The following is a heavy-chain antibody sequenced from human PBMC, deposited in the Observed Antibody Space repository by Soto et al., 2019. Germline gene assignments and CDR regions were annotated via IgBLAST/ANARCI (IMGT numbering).Heavy chain of an antibody. Sequence: ASVKVSCKASGYTFTSYYMHWVRQAPGQGLEWMGIINPSGGSTSYAQKFQGRATMTRDRSTSTVYMEVSRLRSEDTAVDSSARAGGPGARVAPLRFWGQGSLVTVSS. J-gene: IGHJ4*02. CDR3: ARAGGPGARVAPLRF. CDR2: INPSGGST. CDR1: GYTFTSYY. V-gene: IGHV1-46*01. D-gene: IGHD3-16*01.